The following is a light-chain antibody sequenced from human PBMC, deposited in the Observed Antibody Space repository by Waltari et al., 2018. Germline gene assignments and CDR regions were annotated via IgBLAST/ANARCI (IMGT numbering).Light chain of an antibody. CDR2: VNSDGGH. CDR3: QNGGHGTWV. J-gene: IGLJ3*02. CDR1: SGHSSNV. V-gene: IGLV4-69*01. Sequence: QLVLTQSPSASASLGASAKLTCTLSSGHSSNVVAWHQQQPEKVPRYLMKVNSDGGHSKGDDIPDRFSGSSSGAGGSLTCASLQAEEEAGYYCQNGGHGTWVFGGGTKRTVL.